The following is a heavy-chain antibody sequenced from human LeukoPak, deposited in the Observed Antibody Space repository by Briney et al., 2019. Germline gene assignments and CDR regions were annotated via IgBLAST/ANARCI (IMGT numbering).Heavy chain of an antibody. CDR2: ISNDGSKK. V-gene: IGHV3-30*18. Sequence: GGSLRLSCAASGFTFSSYGMHWVRQAPGKGLEWVAVISNDGSKKYYAGSVRGRFTISRDNSKNTLYLQMNSLRADDTAVYYCANWGRFDPWGQGTLVTVSS. CDR1: GFTFSSYG. CDR3: ANWGRFDP. J-gene: IGHJ5*02. D-gene: IGHD3-16*01.